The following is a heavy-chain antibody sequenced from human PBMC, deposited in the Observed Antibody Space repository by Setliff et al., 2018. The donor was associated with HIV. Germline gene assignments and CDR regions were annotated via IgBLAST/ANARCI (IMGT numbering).Heavy chain of an antibody. Sequence: GASVKVSCKASGYTFTNSDINWVRQATGQGLEWMGWMNPKSGNTGYAQRFQGRVTMTRDTSGSTAYMELSSLRSEDTAVYYCARGAWYTSGWHSSRYLDVWGKGTTGTVSS. CDR2: MNPKSGNT. CDR1: GYTFTNSD. V-gene: IGHV1-8*02. CDR3: ARGAWYTSGWHSSRYLDV. D-gene: IGHD6-25*01. J-gene: IGHJ6*03.